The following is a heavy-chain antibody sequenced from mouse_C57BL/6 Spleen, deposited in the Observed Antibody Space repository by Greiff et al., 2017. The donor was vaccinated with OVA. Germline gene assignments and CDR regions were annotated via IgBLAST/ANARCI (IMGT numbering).Heavy chain of an antibody. D-gene: IGHD1-1*01. CDR1: GNTFTSYW. Sequence: QAQLQQPGAELVKPGASVKLSCKASGNTFTSYWMHWVKQRPGRGLEWIGMIHPNSGSTNYNEKYKSKATLTVDKSSSQAYMQLSRLTSEDSAVYYGGRWGKYGGGAWFAYWGQGTLVTVSS. CDR3: GRWGKYGGGAWFAY. J-gene: IGHJ3*01. V-gene: IGHV1-64*01. CDR2: IHPNSGST.